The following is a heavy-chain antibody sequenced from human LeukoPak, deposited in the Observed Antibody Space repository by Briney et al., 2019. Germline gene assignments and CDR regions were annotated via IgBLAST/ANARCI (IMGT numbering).Heavy chain of an antibody. CDR3: ARHIAAASLSYYYGMDV. D-gene: IGHD6-13*01. J-gene: IGHJ6*04. V-gene: IGHV4-59*01. CDR2: IYYTGST. Sequence: SETLSLTCTVSDGSLSSYYWSWIRQPPGKGLEWIGYIYYTGSTNYNPSLKSRVTISVDTSKNQFSLKLSSVTAADTAVYLCARHIAAASLSYYYGMDVWGNGTTVTVSS. CDR1: DGSLSSYY.